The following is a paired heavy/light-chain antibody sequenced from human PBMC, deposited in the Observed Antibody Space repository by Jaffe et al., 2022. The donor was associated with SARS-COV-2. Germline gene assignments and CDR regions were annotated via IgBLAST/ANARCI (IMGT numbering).Heavy chain of an antibody. V-gene: IGHV4-61*03. CDR3: ARVPHYYDSSVPDSYYYYMDV. CDR2: IFYTGST. D-gene: IGHD3-22*01. CDR1: GGSVSSGSYY. Sequence: QVQLQESGPGLVKPSETLSLTCTVSGGSVSSGSYYWSWIRQPPGKGLEWIGYIFYTGSTNYNPSLKSRVTLSVDTSMNHFSLKLSSVTAADTAVYYCARVPHYYDSSVPDSYYYYMDVWGKGTTVTVSS. J-gene: IGHJ6*03.
Light chain of an antibody. V-gene: IGLV3-19*01. J-gene: IGLJ2*01. CDR1: SLRSYY. CDR2: AKN. CDR3: SSRDSSGDHP. Sequence: SSELTQDPAVSVALGQTVRITCQGDSLRSYYANWFQQKPGQAPVLVIYAKNSRPSGIPDRFSGSSSGNTASLTITGAQAEDEADYYCSSRDSSGDHPFGGGTKLTVL.